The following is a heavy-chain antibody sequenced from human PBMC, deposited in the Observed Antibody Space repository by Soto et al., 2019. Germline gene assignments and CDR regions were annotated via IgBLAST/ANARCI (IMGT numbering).Heavy chain of an antibody. CDR1: GITFSDYG. CDR2: VWKDGSNR. CDR3: AKVPRGSNFGYYNF. V-gene: IGHV3-30*02. D-gene: IGHD5-18*01. J-gene: IGHJ4*02. Sequence: HPVGSLRLSCAASGITFSDYGMHWVRQAPGKGLEWVAGVWKDGSNRYYVDSVKGRFTISRDNSKNTLYLQMNSLRDEDTAVYYCAKVPRGSNFGYYNFWGQGTLVTVSS.